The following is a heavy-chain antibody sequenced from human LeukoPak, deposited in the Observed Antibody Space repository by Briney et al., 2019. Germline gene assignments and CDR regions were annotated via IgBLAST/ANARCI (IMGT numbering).Heavy chain of an antibody. J-gene: IGHJ4*02. D-gene: IGHD3-10*01. CDR1: GFTVSSNF. V-gene: IGHV3-7*01. CDR2: IKPDGSDK. Sequence: GGSLRLSCAASGFTVSSNFMNWVRQSPGKGLEWVAIIKPDGSDKFHVDSVKGRFTISRDNAKNSLYLQMSNLRAEDTAVYYCARGGHRQKEFWGQGTLVTVSS. CDR3: ARGGHRQKEF.